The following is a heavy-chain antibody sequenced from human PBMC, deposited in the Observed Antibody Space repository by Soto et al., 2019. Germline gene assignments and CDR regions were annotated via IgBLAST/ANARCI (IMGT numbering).Heavy chain of an antibody. D-gene: IGHD6-19*01. J-gene: IGHJ3*02. Sequence: ASVKVSCKASGYTFTSYGMSWVRQAPGQGLEWMGWISAYNGNTNYAQKLQGRVTMTTDTSTSTAYMELRSLRSDDTAVYYCASGIAVAGRLDAFDIWGQGTMVTVS. V-gene: IGHV1-18*01. CDR2: ISAYNGNT. CDR3: ASGIAVAGRLDAFDI. CDR1: GYTFTSYG.